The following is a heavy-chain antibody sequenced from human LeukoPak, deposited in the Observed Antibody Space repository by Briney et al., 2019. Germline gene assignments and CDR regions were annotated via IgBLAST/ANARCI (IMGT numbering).Heavy chain of an antibody. CDR3: ARSVTTVTYYYYYMDV. D-gene: IGHD4-17*01. CDR2: IYYSGST. V-gene: IGHV4-59*01. Sequence: PSETLSLTCTVPGGSISSYYWSWIRQPPGKGLEWIGYIYYSGSTNYNPSLKSRVTISVDTSKNQFSLKLSSVTAADTAVYYCARSVTTVTYYYYYMDVWGKGTTVTVSS. CDR1: GGSISSYY. J-gene: IGHJ6*03.